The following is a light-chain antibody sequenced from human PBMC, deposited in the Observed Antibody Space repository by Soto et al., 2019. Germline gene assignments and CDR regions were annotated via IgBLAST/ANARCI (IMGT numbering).Light chain of an antibody. V-gene: IGLV2-8*01. CDR1: SSDVGAYNY. Sequence: QSALTQPPSASGSPGQSVTISCTGTSSDVGAYNYVSWYQQHAGKAPKLVIYDVTKRPSGVPDRFSGSKSANTASLSVSGLQAEDEADYYCSSFASSNTWVFGVGTQLTVL. J-gene: IGLJ3*02. CDR2: DVT. CDR3: SSFASSNTWV.